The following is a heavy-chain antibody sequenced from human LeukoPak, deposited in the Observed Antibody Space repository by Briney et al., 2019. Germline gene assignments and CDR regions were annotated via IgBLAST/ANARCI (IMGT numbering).Heavy chain of an antibody. D-gene: IGHD6-13*01. V-gene: IGHV4-38-2*02. CDR3: AITGYSSSWSYYYYYMDV. CDR2: IYHSGST. Sequence: PSETLSLTCTVSGYSISSGYYWGWIRQPPGKGLEWIGSIYHSGSTYYNPSLKSRVTISVDTSKNQFSLKLSSVTAADTAVYYCAITGYSSSWSYYYYYMDVWGKGTTVTVSS. J-gene: IGHJ6*03. CDR1: GYSISSGYY.